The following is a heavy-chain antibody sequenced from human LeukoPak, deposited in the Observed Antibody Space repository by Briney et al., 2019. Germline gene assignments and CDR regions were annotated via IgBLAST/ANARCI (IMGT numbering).Heavy chain of an antibody. CDR1: RRPISCYY. J-gene: IGHJ5*02. D-gene: IGHD1-26*01. V-gene: IGHV4-59*08. CDR2: IYYSGST. Sequence: SETLSLTCSVSRRPISCYYWRWMRQPPGKGLEWIGYIYYSGSTNYNPSLKSRVTISVDTSKNQFSLKLSSVTAADTAVYYWSSHGDLLRATEVNSHFDPWGQGTLVTVSS. CDR3: SSHGDLLRATEVNSHFDP.